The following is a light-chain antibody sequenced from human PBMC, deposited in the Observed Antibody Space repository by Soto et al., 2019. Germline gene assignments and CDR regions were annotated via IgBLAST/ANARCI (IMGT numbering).Light chain of an antibody. CDR1: QNINTW. CDR3: QQSSSSPIT. CDR2: AAS. J-gene: IGKJ5*01. V-gene: IGKV1-5*03. Sequence: DIQMTQSPSTLSASVGDRVTITCRASQNINTWLSWHQQKPGKAPKLLIYAASTLQSGVPLRFSGTGSGTEFTLTISRLEAEDFAVYYCQQSSSSPITFGQGTRLEIK.